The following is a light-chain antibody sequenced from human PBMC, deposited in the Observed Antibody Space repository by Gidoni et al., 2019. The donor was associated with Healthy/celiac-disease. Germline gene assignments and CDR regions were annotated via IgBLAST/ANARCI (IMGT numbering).Light chain of an antibody. CDR1: SPNIGSNY. J-gene: IGLJ1*01. CDR2: RNN. V-gene: IGLV1-47*01. CDR3: AAWDDSLSGYV. Sequence: QSVLTQPPSASGTPGPRVTISCSGSSPNIGSNYVYWYQQLPGTAPNLLIYRNNQPPSGVPDRFSGSKSGTSASLAISGLRSEDEADYYCAAWDDSLSGYVFGTGTKVTVL.